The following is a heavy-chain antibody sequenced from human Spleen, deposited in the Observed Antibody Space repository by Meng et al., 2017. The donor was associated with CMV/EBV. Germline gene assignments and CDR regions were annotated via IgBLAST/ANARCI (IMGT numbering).Heavy chain of an antibody. D-gene: IGHD3-22*01. CDR3: ARDTVSYSDDRRRIYYYDY. J-gene: IGHJ4*02. Sequence: SFSGYYWTWIRQPPGKGLEWIGEINHSGSTNYSPSPKSRVTISVDTSNNLFSLKLNSVTAADTAVYYCARDTVSYSDDRRRIYYYDYWGQGTLVTVSS. CDR1: SFSGYY. CDR2: INHSGST. V-gene: IGHV4-34*01.